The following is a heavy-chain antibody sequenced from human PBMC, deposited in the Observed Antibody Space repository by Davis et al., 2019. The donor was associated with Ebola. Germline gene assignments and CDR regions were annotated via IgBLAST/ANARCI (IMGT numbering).Heavy chain of an antibody. Sequence: AASVKVSCKAFGFSFTSYDMNWVRQATGQGLEWMGWMNPNTGKTGYAQKFRGRVSLTMDTSISTSYMELSSLTSDDTAIYYCARGVAYLGRFDPWGQGTLVTVSS. D-gene: IGHD7-27*01. J-gene: IGHJ5*02. CDR3: ARGVAYLGRFDP. V-gene: IGHV1-8*01. CDR1: GFSFTSYD. CDR2: MNPNTGKT.